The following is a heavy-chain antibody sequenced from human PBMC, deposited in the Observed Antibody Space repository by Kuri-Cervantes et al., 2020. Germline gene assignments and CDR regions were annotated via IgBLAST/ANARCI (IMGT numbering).Heavy chain of an antibody. CDR2: IYYSGST. V-gene: IGHV4-39*01. CDR1: GGSISSSSYY. CDR3: AGWELQPKDAFDI. D-gene: IGHD1-26*01. J-gene: IGHJ3*02. Sequence: SETLSLTCTVSGGSISSSSYYWGWIRQPPGKGLEWIGSIYYSGSTYYNPSLKSRVTISVDTSKNQFSLKLSSVTAADTAVYYCAGWELQPKDAFDIWGQGTMVTVSS.